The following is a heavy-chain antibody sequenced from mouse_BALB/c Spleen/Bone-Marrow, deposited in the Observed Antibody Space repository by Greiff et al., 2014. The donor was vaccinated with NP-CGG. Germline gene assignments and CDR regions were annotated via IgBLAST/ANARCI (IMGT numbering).Heavy chain of an antibody. J-gene: IGHJ3*01. CDR3: ARYWDTY. D-gene: IGHD4-1*01. CDR2: IDPRTGYT. V-gene: IGHV1-7*01. CDR1: GHTFLPSW. Sequence: QVQLQQSGPELAKPGASVQMSCKASGHTFLPSWWPWLKRGPGRGLEWIGYIDPRTGYTEYNQKFKDKATLTADKSSNTAYMQLRSLTSEDSAVYYCARYWDTYWGQGTQVTVSA.